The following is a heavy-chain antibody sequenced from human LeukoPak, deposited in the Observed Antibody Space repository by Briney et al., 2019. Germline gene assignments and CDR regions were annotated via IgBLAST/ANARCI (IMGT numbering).Heavy chain of an antibody. D-gene: IGHD2-15*01. CDR1: GGSISSYY. Sequence: PSEPLSLTCTVSGGSISSYYWSWIRQPAGKGLEWIGRIYTSGSTNYNPSLKSRVTMSVDTSKNQFSLKLSSVTAADTVVYYCARGSCSGGSCYPGYYGMDVWGQGTTVTVSS. J-gene: IGHJ6*02. CDR3: ARGSCSGGSCYPGYYGMDV. CDR2: IYTSGST. V-gene: IGHV4-4*07.